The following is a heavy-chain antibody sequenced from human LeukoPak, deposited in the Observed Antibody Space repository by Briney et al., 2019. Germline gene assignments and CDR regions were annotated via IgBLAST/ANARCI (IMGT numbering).Heavy chain of an antibody. Sequence: GGSLRLSCAASGFTFSDYWMSWVRQDPGKGLAWVSAISGSGGSTYYADSVKGRFTISRDNSKNTLYLQINSLRADDTAVYYCARAIASYGDSAYWGQGTLVTVSS. CDR3: ARAIASYGDSAY. J-gene: IGHJ4*02. CDR1: GFTFSDYW. D-gene: IGHD5-18*01. CDR2: ISGSGGST. V-gene: IGHV3-23*01.